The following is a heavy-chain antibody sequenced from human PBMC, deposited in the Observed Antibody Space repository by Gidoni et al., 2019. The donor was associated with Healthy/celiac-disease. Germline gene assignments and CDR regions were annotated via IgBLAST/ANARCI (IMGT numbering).Heavy chain of an antibody. D-gene: IGHD6-19*01. CDR2: INPSGGST. V-gene: IGHV1-46*01. J-gene: IGHJ4*02. CDR3: ASTHSSGWYHYFDY. CDR1: GYPFTSYY. Sequence: QVQLVQSGAEVKKPGASVKVSCKASGYPFTSYYIHWVRQAPGQGLEWMGIINPSGGSTSYAQKFQGRVTMTRDTSTSTVYMELSSLRSEDTAVYYCASTHSSGWYHYFDYWGQGTLVTVSS.